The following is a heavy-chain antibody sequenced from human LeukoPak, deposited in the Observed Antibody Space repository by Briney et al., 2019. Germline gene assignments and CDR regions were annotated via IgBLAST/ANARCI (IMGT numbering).Heavy chain of an antibody. Sequence: PGGSLRLSCTASGFSFSSYNMNWVRQAPGKGLEWVSSISSSSSYIYYADSVKGQFTISRDNAKNSLYLQMNSLRAEDTAVYYCAGDQGCSTTSCSAYFDYWGQGTLVTVSS. CDR3: AGDQGCSTTSCSAYFDY. CDR1: GFSFSSYN. J-gene: IGHJ4*02. CDR2: ISSSSSYI. D-gene: IGHD2-2*01. V-gene: IGHV3-21*01.